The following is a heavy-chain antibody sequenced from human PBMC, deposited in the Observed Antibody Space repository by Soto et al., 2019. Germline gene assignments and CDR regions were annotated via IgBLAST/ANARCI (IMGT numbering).Heavy chain of an antibody. CDR3: ARDTSLSVAGSAVFDY. V-gene: IGHV1-69*13. J-gene: IGHJ4*02. CDR2: IIPIFGTA. CDR1: GGTFSSYA. Sequence: ASVKVSCKASGGTFSSYAISWVRQAPGQGLEWMGGIIPIFGTANYAQKFQGRVTITADESTSTAYMELSSLRSEDTAVYYCARDTSLSVAGSAVFDYWGQGTLVTVSS. D-gene: IGHD6-19*01.